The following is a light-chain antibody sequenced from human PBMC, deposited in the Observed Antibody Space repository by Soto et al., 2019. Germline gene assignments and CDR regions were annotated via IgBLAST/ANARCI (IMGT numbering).Light chain of an antibody. CDR2: GAY. CDR1: QVIGNY. V-gene: IGKV1-27*01. CDR3: QKCNSGLIT. J-gene: IGKJ5*01. Sequence: DNQMTRCPSSLYGPVRDSVTLTYLASQVIGNYVAWFQQTPGKVPKLLIYGAYILQSGVPSRFSGSGSVTDFTLTISSLQPEDVAIYYCQKCNSGLITFGQGT.